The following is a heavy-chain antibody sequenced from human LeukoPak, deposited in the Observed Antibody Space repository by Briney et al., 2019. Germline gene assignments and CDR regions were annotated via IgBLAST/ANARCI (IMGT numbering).Heavy chain of an antibody. Sequence: PGGSLRLSCAASGFTFSSYSMNWVRQAPGKGLEWVSSISSSSSYIYYADSVKGRFTISRDNAKNSLYLQMNSLRAEDTAVYYCAREAEYCSSTSCYMDVWGKGTTVTVSS. CDR3: AREAEYCSSTSCYMDV. D-gene: IGHD2-2*01. CDR2: ISSSSSYI. V-gene: IGHV3-21*01. CDR1: GFTFSSYS. J-gene: IGHJ6*03.